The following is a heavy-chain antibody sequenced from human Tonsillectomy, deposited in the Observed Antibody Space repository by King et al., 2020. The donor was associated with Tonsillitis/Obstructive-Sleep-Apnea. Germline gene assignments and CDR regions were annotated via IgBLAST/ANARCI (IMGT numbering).Heavy chain of an antibody. CDR3: ARSTEYSNYEAY. Sequence: QLQESGPGLVKPSQTLSLTCTVSGGSISSAGYYWGWIRQHPGKGLEWIGCISHSGTTYYNPSLKSRLTISVETSKNQFFLKLNSVTAADTAVYYCARSTEYSNYEAYWGQGTLVTVSS. CDR2: ISHSGTT. CDR1: GGSISSAGYY. J-gene: IGHJ4*02. V-gene: IGHV4-31*03. D-gene: IGHD4-11*01.